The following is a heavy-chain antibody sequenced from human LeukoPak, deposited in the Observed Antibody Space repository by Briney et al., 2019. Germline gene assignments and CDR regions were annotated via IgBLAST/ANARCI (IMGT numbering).Heavy chain of an antibody. Sequence: SETLSLTCAVYGGSFSDYYWSWIRQPPGKGLEWIGEINHSGSTNYNPSLKNRVTISVDTSKNQFSLKLSSVTAADTAVYYCASLRGRGYSYGRDYWGQGTLVTVSS. D-gene: IGHD5-18*01. CDR3: ASLRGRGYSYGRDY. V-gene: IGHV4-34*01. J-gene: IGHJ4*02. CDR2: INHSGST. CDR1: GGSFSDYY.